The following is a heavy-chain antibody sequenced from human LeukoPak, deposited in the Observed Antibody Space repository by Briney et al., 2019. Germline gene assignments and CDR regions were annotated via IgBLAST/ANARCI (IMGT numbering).Heavy chain of an antibody. CDR3: ARYDVGWYYFDY. J-gene: IGHJ4*02. D-gene: IGHD6-19*01. V-gene: IGHV4-34*01. CDR1: IGSFSGYH. CDR2: IDHSGNT. Sequence: SETLSLTCAVYIGSFSGYHWSWIRQPPGRGLEWIGEIDHSGNTKYNPSLKSRVTISVDTSKNQFSLKLSSVTAADTAVYYCARYDVGWYYFDYWGQGTLVTVSS.